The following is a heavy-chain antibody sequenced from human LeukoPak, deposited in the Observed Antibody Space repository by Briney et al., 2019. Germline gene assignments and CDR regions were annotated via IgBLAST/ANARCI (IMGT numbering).Heavy chain of an antibody. CDR3: ASSYGQRTDAFDI. D-gene: IGHD1-26*01. CDR1: GGTFSSYA. CDR2: ITPIFGTA. Sequence: GASVKVSCKASGGTFSSYAISWVRQAPGQGLEWMGGITPIFGTANYAQKFQGRVTITADESTSTAYMELSSLRSEDTAVYYCASSYGQRTDAFDIWGQGTMVTVSS. J-gene: IGHJ3*02. V-gene: IGHV1-69*13.